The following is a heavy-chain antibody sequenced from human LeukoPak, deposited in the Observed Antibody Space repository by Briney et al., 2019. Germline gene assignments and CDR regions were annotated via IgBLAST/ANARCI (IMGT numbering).Heavy chain of an antibody. Sequence: SETLSLTCTVSGVSISSYYWSWIRQPPGKGLEWIGYIYYSGSINYNPSLKSRVTISVDTSKNQFSLKLSSVTAADTYVYYCARGERWALDDWGQGTPVTVSS. CDR2: IYYSGSI. CDR1: GVSISSYY. D-gene: IGHD1-26*01. CDR3: ARGERWALDD. J-gene: IGHJ4*02. V-gene: IGHV4-59*01.